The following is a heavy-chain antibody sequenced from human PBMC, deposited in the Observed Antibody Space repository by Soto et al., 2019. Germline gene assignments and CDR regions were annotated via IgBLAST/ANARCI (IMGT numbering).Heavy chain of an antibody. CDR2: ISAYNGNT. D-gene: IGHD3-10*01. CDR3: ARGVVRGVIIANWFDL. V-gene: IGHV1-18*04. J-gene: IGHJ5*02. Sequence: GPVKVSCKASGYTFTSYGISWVRQAPGQGLEWMGWISAYNGNTNYAQKLQGRVTMTTDTSTSTAYMELRSLRSDDTAVYYCARGVVRGVIIANWFDLWGQGTLVTVS. CDR1: GYTFTSYG.